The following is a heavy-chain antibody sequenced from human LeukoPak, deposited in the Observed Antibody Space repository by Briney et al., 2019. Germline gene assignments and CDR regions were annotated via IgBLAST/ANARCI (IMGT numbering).Heavy chain of an antibody. CDR3: ARERDSRGSFDH. D-gene: IGHD6-13*01. Sequence: GGSLRLSCAASGLTLSSYSMNWVRQAPGEGLEWVSSISSSSSYIYYADSVKGRFTISRDNAKNSLYMQMNSLRAEDTAVYYCARERDSRGSFDHWGQGTLVTVSS. CDR1: GLTLSSYS. V-gene: IGHV3-21*01. CDR2: ISSSSSYI. J-gene: IGHJ4*02.